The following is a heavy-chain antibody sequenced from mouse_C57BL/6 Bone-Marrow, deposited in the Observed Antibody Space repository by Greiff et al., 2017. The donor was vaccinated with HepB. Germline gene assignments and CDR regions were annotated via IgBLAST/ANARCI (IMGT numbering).Heavy chain of an antibody. CDR2: IDPSDSYT. CDR1: GYTFTSYW. D-gene: IGHD2-1*01. CDR3: ARGNSHFDY. J-gene: IGHJ2*01. V-gene: IGHV1-69*01. Sequence: QVQLQQPGAELVMPGASVKLSCKASGYTFTSYWMHWVKQRPGQGLEWIGEIDPSDSYTNYNQKFKGKSTLTVDKSSSTAYMQLSSLTSEDSAVYYCARGNSHFDYWGQGTTLTVSS.